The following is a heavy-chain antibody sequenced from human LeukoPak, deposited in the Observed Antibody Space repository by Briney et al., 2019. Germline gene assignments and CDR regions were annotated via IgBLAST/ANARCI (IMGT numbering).Heavy chain of an antibody. Sequence: GGSLRLSCVASGFTFSTYAMSWVRQAPGKGLEWVSAITRSGASTYYPDSVKGRFTISRDNSKNTLYLQMNSLRAEDTAVYYCARLGVSSGYYEYYFDYWGQGTLVTVSS. V-gene: IGHV3-23*01. CDR1: GFTFSTYA. D-gene: IGHD3-22*01. CDR3: ARLGVSSGYYEYYFDY. J-gene: IGHJ4*02. CDR2: ITRSGAST.